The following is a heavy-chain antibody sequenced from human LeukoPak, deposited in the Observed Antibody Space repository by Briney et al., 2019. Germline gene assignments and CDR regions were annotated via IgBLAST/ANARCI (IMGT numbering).Heavy chain of an antibody. J-gene: IGHJ6*03. CDR3: ARVPNLYSSSSYYYYYYMDV. CDR2: IYTSGST. V-gene: IGHV4-4*09. Sequence: SETLSLTCTVSGGSISSYYWSWIRQPPGKGLEWIGYIYTSGSTNYNPSLKSRVTISVDTSKNQSSLKLSSVTAADTAVYYCARVPNLYSSSSYYYYYYMDVWGKGTTVTVSS. CDR1: GGSISSYY. D-gene: IGHD6-6*01.